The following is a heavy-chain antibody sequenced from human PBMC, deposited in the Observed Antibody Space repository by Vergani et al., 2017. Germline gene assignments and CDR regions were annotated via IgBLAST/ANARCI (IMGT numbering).Heavy chain of an antibody. CDR3: ARGXPGYQALSSNWFDH. CDR2: ISSSSSTI. CDR1: GFTFSSYS. V-gene: IGHV3-48*01. D-gene: IGHD2-2*01. Sequence: EVQLVESGGGLVQPGGSLRLSCVTSGFTFSSYSMKWVRQAPGKGLEWVSYISSSSSTIYYADSVRGRFTISRDSGENSMYLQMNSLRVEDTAVYYCARGXPGYQALSSNWFDHWGQGTLVTVSS. J-gene: IGHJ5*02.